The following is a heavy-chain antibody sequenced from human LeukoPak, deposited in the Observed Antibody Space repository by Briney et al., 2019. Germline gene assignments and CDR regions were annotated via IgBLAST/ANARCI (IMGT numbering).Heavy chain of an antibody. CDR1: GGSFSGYN. V-gene: IGHV4-34*01. D-gene: IGHD3-22*01. J-gene: IGHJ6*03. CDR3: TRGRHDMTMIGVVMTSVSYYLDV. CDR2: INPSGST. Sequence: ASETLSLTCADHGGSFSGYNWTWIRQSPGKGLEWIGDINPSGSTYYNPSLKRRVTISVATSKNQISLTLKSVAAAATALYYCTRGRHDMTMIGVVMTSVSYYLDVWGKGTTVTV.